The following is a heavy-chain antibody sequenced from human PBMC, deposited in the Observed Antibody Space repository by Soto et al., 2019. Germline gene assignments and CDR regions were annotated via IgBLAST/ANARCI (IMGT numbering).Heavy chain of an antibody. CDR2: INSGVDA. V-gene: IGHV3-23*01. J-gene: IGHJ6*02. Sequence: QAGGSLRLSCAASGFSFNSHAMTCVRQAPGRGLEWVAAINSGVDAFYADSVKGRFTISRDNSKDTLYLQMNSLGVEDTALYYCAKVLSLRTSGKYYKPFFHGMDVWGLGTTVTVSS. CDR1: GFSFNSHA. D-gene: IGHD3-10*01. CDR3: AKVLSLRTSGKYYKPFFHGMDV.